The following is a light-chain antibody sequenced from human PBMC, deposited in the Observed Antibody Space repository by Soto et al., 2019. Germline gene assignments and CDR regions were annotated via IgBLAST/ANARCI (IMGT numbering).Light chain of an antibody. J-gene: IGKJ1*01. CDR3: QQYNSYSWT. CDR2: KAS. CDR1: QSISSW. Sequence: DIQMTQSPSTLSASLGDRVTITCRASQSISSWLAWYQQKPGQAPKLLIYKASSLASGVPSRFSGSGSGTEFTLTISSLQPDDFAAYYCQQYNSYSWTFGQGTKVDIK. V-gene: IGKV1-5*03.